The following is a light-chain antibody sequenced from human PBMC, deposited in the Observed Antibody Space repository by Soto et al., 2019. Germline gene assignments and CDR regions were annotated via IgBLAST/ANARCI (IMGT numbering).Light chain of an antibody. Sequence: QPVLTQPPSASGTPGQRVTISCSGSSSNIGSNYVYWYQQLPGMAPKLLIYRNNQRPSGVPDRFSGSKSGTSASLAISGLRSEDEADYYCAAWDDSLSGPRVFGGGTKLTVL. CDR2: RNN. CDR1: SSNIGSNY. CDR3: AAWDDSLSGPRV. J-gene: IGLJ3*02. V-gene: IGLV1-47*01.